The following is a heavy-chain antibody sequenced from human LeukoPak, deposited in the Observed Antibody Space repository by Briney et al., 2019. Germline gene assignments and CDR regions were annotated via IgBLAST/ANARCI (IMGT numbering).Heavy chain of an antibody. CDR1: GFTFSSYE. CDR3: ARTYSSFDY. D-gene: IGHD6-19*01. CDR2: ISSSGSTI. V-gene: IGHV3-48*03. J-gene: IGHJ4*02. Sequence: GGSLRLSCAASGFTFSSYEMNWVRQAPGKGLEWVSYISSSGSTIYYADSVKGRFTISRDNAKNSLYLQMNSLRAEDTAVYYCARTYSSFDYWGQGTLVTVSS.